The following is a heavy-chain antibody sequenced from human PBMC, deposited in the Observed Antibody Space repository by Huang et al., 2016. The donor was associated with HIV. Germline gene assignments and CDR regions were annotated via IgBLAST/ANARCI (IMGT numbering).Heavy chain of an antibody. CDR1: GFRFSSYT. J-gene: IGHJ5*02. D-gene: IGHD6-19*01. CDR3: AKDRVAGTGHCFDP. V-gene: IGHV3-23*01. CDR2: IRGSDNTT. Sequence: EVKLLESGGGLVQPGGSLSLSCAASGFRFSSYTRTWVRQAAGKGLEWVTSIRGSDNTTVYADSVQGRFTISRDNSKNTRYLQMKSLRVDDTAVYYCAKDRVAGTGHCFDPWGQGTLVTVSS.